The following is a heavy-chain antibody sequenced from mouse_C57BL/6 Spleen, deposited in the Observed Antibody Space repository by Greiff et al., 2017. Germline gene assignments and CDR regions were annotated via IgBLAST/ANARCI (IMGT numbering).Heavy chain of an antibody. J-gene: IGHJ3*01. CDR2: INPSSGYT. V-gene: IGHV1-7*01. CDR1: GYTFTSYW. Sequence: VQLQQSGAELAKPGASVKLSCKASGYTFTSYWMHWVKQRPGQGLEWIGYINPSSGYTKYNQKFKDKATLTADTSSSTAYMQLSSLTYEDSAVYYCARSPFITTLEFAYWGQGTLVTVSA. D-gene: IGHD1-1*01. CDR3: ARSPFITTLEFAY.